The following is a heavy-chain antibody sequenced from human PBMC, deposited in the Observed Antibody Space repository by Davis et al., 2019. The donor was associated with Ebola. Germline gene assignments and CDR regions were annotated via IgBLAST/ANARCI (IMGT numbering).Heavy chain of an antibody. V-gene: IGHV1-69*02. CDR3: AHLGPQRFCSGGGCHGYLDY. D-gene: IGHD2-15*01. CDR2: IIPILGIA. J-gene: IGHJ4*02. Sequence: SVKVSCKASGGTFSSYTISWVRQAPGQGLEWMGRIIPILGIANYAQKFQGRVTITADKSTSTAYMELNGLRSEDTAVYYCAHLGPQRFCSGGGCHGYLDYWGQGTLVTVSS. CDR1: GGTFSSYT.